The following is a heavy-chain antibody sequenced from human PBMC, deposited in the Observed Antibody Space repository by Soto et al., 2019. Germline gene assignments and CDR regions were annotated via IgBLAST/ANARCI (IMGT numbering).Heavy chain of an antibody. J-gene: IGHJ4*02. CDR1: GGSISSYY. CDR2: IYYSGST. Sequence: SETLSLTCTVSGGSISSYYWSWIRQPPGKGLEWIGYIYYSGSTNYNPSLKSRVTISVDTSKNQFSLKLTSVTAADTAVYYCARDRRHDYRSGYPDYWGQGTLVTVSS. CDR3: ARDRRHDYRSGYPDY. D-gene: IGHD3-3*01. V-gene: IGHV4-59*12.